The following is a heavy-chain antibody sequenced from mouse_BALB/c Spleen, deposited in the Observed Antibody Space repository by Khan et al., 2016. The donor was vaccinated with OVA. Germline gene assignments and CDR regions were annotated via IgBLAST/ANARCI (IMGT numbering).Heavy chain of an antibody. CDR1: GYSFTSYY. CDR2: IDPFSGGT. J-gene: IGHJ3*01. D-gene: IGHD2-2*01. Sequence: TQLVQSGPELMKPGASVKISCKAFGYSFTSYYIHWVMQSHGKSLEWIGYIDPFSGGTSYNQKFKGKATLTVDKSSSTAYIHLSNLTSEDSAVYYCTRHGYVAWFTYGGQGTLVTVSA. CDR3: TRHGYVAWFTY. V-gene: IGHV1S135*01.